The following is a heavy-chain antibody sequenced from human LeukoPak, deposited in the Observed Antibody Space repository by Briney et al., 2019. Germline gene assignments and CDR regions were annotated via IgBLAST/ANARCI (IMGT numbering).Heavy chain of an antibody. V-gene: IGHV3-23*01. CDR1: GFTFSSYA. CDR3: AKGYYDYVWGSYYIDY. CDR2: ISGSGGST. J-gene: IGHJ4*02. Sequence: GGSLRLSCAASGFTFSSYAMSWVRQAPGKGLEGVSAISGSGGSTYYADSVKGRFTISRDNSRDRLYLQMNRLRADDTAVYYCAKGYYDYVWGSYYIDYWGEGTLVTVSS. D-gene: IGHD3-16*01.